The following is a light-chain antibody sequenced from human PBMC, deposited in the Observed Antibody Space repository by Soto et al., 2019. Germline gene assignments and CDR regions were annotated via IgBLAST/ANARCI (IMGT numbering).Light chain of an antibody. CDR2: DAS. V-gene: IGKV3-11*01. J-gene: IGKJ3*01. Sequence: EIVLTQSPATLSLSPGERATLSCRASQSVSSYLAWYQQKPGQAPRLLIYDASNRATGIPARFSGSGSGTDFALTIRSLEPEDFAVYSSQERSNWPPFTFGPGTKVDIK. CDR1: QSVSSY. CDR3: QERSNWPPFT.